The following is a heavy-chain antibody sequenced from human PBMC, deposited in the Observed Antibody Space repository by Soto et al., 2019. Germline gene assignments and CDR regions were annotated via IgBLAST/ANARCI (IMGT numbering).Heavy chain of an antibody. CDR2: IYYSGNT. J-gene: IGHJ5*02. CDR1: GGSITTTTYY. V-gene: IGHV4-39*01. D-gene: IGHD3-16*02. Sequence: QVQLQESGPGLVKPSETLSLTCTVSGGSITTTTYYWGWIRQPPGKGLEWIGSIYYSGNTYYNPSLKTRVTISVDTAKSQFSRKLSSVTAADTAVYYCAKVDYLWVRYRLSWFDPWGQGILVTVAS. CDR3: AKVDYLWVRYRLSWFDP.